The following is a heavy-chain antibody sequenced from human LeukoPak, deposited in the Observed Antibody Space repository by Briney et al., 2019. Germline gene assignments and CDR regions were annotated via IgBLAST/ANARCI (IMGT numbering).Heavy chain of an antibody. CDR2: ISAYNGNT. J-gene: IGHJ4*02. Sequence: ASVKVSCKASGYTFTSYGISWVRQAPGQGLEWMGWISAYNGNTNYAQKLQGRVTMTTDTSTSTAYMELRSLRSDDTAVYYCARARLTCYPTYYDFWSGYYGVFDYWGQGTLVTVSS. D-gene: IGHD3-3*01. CDR1: GYTFTSYG. V-gene: IGHV1-18*01. CDR3: ARARLTCYPTYYDFWSGYYGVFDY.